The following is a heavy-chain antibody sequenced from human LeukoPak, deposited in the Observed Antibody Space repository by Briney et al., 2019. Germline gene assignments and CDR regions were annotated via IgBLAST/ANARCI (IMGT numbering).Heavy chain of an antibody. CDR3: ARVRSRYYMDV. CDR1: GFTFSIYW. J-gene: IGHJ6*03. V-gene: IGHV3-7*04. Sequence: PGGSLRLSCAASGFTFSIYWMSWVRQAPGKGLEWVANIKEEGSEKYYVDSVKGRFTISRDNAKKSLYLQMNSLRDEETAVYYCARVRSRYYMDVWGKGTTVTVSS. CDR2: IKEEGSEK.